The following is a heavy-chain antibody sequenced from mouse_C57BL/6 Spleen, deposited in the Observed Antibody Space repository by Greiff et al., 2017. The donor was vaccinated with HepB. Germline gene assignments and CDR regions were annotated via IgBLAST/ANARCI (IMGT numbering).Heavy chain of an antibody. CDR2: IDPSDSNT. Sequence: QVQLQQPGAELVKPGASVKLSCKASGYTFTSYWMQWVKQRPGQGLEWIGEIDPSDSNTNYNQKFKGKATLTVDTSSSTAYMQLSSLTSEESAVYYCARGGSSLYYYAMDYWGQGTSVTVSS. D-gene: IGHD1-1*01. J-gene: IGHJ4*01. CDR1: GYTFTSYW. V-gene: IGHV1-50*01. CDR3: ARGGSSLYYYAMDY.